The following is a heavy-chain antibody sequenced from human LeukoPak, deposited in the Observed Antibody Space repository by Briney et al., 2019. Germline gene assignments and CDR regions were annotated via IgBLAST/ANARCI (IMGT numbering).Heavy chain of an antibody. CDR1: GGSFSGYY. D-gene: IGHD3-3*01. J-gene: IGHJ6*03. CDR3: ARGGTIVPYYYYYYMDV. CDR2: INHSGST. V-gene: IGHV4-34*01. Sequence: SETLSLTCAVYGGSFSGYYWSWIRQPPGKGLEWIGEINHSGSTNYNPSLKSRLTISVDTSKNQFSLKLSSVTAADTAVYYCARGGTIVPYYYYYYMDVWGKGTTVTVSS.